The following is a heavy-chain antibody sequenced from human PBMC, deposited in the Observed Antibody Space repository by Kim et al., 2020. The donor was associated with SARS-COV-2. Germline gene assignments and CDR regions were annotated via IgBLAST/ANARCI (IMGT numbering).Heavy chain of an antibody. Sequence: GRTHYNPSLKSRVTISMDENQFSLNLSSVTAADTAVYYCAPIYGGYSDFDSWGQGTLVTVSS. J-gene: IGHJ4*02. CDR3: APIYGGYSDFDS. CDR2: GRT. V-gene: IGHV4-34*01. D-gene: IGHD4-17*01.